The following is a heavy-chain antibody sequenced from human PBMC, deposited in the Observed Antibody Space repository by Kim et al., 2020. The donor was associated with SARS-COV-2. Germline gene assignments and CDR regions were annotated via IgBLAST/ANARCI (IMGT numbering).Heavy chain of an antibody. V-gene: IGHV1-2*02. D-gene: IGHD5-18*01. J-gene: IGHJ4*02. Sequence: GGTNYAQKFQGRVTMTRDTSISTAYMELSRLRSDDTAVYYCARLRGYSDYWGQGTLVTVSS. CDR2: GGT. CDR3: ARLRGYSDY.